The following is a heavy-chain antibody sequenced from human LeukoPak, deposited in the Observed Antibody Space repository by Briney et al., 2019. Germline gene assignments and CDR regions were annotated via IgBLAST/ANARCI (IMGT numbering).Heavy chain of an antibody. D-gene: IGHD5-12*01. CDR3: ARDKIQWLRYSYFDY. CDR2: TSGSSGSTI. J-gene: IGHJ4*02. Sequence: PGGSLRLSCKASGFTFSRYGMNWVRQAPGRGLEWLSYTSGSSGSTIYYAQSVRGRFTISRDDAKNTLYLQMNSLRAYDTAVYFCARDKIQWLRYSYFDYWGQGVLVTVSS. V-gene: IGHV3-48*01. CDR1: GFTFSRYG.